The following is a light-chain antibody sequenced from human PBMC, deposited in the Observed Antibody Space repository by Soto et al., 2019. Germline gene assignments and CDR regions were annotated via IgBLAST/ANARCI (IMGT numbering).Light chain of an antibody. CDR1: QSVSSF. V-gene: IGKV3-11*01. CDR2: DAS. CDR3: QQHTNWPLT. Sequence: ETVLTQSPATLSLSPGEGATLSCRASQSVSSFLAWYQQKPGQAPRLLIYDASNRATGIPARFSGSGSGTDFTLTISSLEPEDFAAYYCQQHTNWPLTFGGGTKVDI. J-gene: IGKJ4*01.